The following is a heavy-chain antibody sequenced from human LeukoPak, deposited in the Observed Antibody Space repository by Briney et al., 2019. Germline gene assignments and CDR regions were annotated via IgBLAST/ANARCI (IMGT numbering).Heavy chain of an antibody. CDR3: ARDWGPWRNWFDP. CDR2: TYTDGTT. CDR1: GDSISRGNYY. J-gene: IGHJ5*02. Sequence: SQTLSLTCTVSGDSISRGNYYWSWIRQPAGKGLEWIGRTYTDGTTNYKPSHIAGATSYNPSLKSRVTISVDTYKNQFSLKLESVTASDTAVYYCARDWGPWRNWFDPWGQGILVTVSS. D-gene: IGHD3-16*01. V-gene: IGHV4-61*02.